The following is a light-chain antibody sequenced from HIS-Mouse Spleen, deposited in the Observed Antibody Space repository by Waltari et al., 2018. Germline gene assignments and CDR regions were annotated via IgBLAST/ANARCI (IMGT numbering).Light chain of an antibody. CDR1: ALPKQY. Sequence: SYELTQPPSVSVSPGQTARITCSGDALPKQYADWYQQKPGQAPVLVTEKDSERPSGIPGRVSGSSAGTTVTITISEVQAEDEADYYCQSADSSGTYWVFGGGTKLTVL. J-gene: IGLJ3*02. V-gene: IGLV3-25*03. CDR2: KDS. CDR3: QSADSSGTYWV.